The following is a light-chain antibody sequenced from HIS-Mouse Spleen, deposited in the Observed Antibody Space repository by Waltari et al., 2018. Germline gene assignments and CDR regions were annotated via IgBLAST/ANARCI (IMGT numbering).Light chain of an antibody. CDR1: SSDVGSNNL. Sequence: QSALTQPASVSGSPGQSITISCTGTSSDVGSNNLVSWYQQHPGKAPKLMIYEGSNRPSGVSNRFSGSKSGNTASLTISGLQAEDEADYYCCSYAGSSTWVFGGGTKLTVL. CDR3: CSYAGSSTWV. V-gene: IGLV2-23*01. J-gene: IGLJ3*02. CDR2: EGS.